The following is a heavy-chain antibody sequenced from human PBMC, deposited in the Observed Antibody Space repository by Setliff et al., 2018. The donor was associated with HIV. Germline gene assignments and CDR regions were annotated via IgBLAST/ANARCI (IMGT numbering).Heavy chain of an antibody. CDR1: GFTFSSYW. Sequence: PGGSLRLSCAASGFTFSSYWMSWVRQAPGKGLEWVSAISGSGGSTYYADSVKGRFTMSRDNAKDSVYLQMNTLRVEDTAVYYCAREATPRHSSGWVYFDYWGQGMMVTVSS. J-gene: IGHJ4*02. V-gene: IGHV3-23*01. D-gene: IGHD6-19*01. CDR2: ISGSGGST. CDR3: AREATPRHSSGWVYFDY.